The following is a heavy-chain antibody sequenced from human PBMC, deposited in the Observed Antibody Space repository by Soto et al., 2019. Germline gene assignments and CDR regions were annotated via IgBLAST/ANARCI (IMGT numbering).Heavy chain of an antibody. V-gene: IGHV4-59*01. J-gene: IGHJ4*02. Sequence: QVQLQESGPGLLKPSETLSLTCTVSGGSISSYFYIWVRQPPGKGLEWIGSVYYTGTTDYNPSLKSRVTISVDTSKTQFSLNLRSVTAADTAVYYCARALAAVLRACDYWGRGTLVTVSS. D-gene: IGHD6-13*01. CDR2: VYYTGTT. CDR1: GGSISSYF. CDR3: ARALAAVLRACDY.